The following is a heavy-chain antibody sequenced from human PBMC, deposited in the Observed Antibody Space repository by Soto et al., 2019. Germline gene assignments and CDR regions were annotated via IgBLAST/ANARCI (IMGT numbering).Heavy chain of an antibody. CDR3: ARVPDR. J-gene: IGHJ5*02. CDR2: FSSTGST. Sequence: PSETLSLTCAVSGASITYYYWNWIRQPPGRGLEWIVSFSSTGSTVYNPSLRSRVTISLDTSKNQFSLTLNSVTAADTAVYYCARVPDRWGQGTLVTVSS. V-gene: IGHV4-59*01. D-gene: IGHD2-2*01. CDR1: GASITYYY.